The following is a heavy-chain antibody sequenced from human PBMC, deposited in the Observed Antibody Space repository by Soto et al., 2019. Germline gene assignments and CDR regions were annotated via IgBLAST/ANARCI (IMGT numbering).Heavy chain of an antibody. Sequence: ASVKVSCTASGYTFSRYGMHWVRQAPGQGLEWMGWINAGDGNTRYSQKFQGRVIITRDTSASAGYIDLTSLRSEDTAVYYCARGATYYYDTSGYKYGALDIWGQGTMVTV. D-gene: IGHD3-22*01. CDR1: GYTFSRYG. CDR2: INAGDGNT. V-gene: IGHV1-3*01. CDR3: ARGATYYYDTSGYKYGALDI. J-gene: IGHJ3*02.